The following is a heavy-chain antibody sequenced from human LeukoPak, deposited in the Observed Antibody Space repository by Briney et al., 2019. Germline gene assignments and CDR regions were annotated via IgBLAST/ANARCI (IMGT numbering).Heavy chain of an antibody. D-gene: IGHD6-19*01. V-gene: IGHV1-2*06. Sequence: ASVKVSCKASGYTFTGYYMHWVRQAPGQGREWMGRINPNIGGTIYAQKFQGRVTMPRDTSITTAYMELSSLRSDDTAVYYCARGYTSNWDDWFGPWGQGTPVTVSS. CDR2: INPNIGGT. CDR3: ARGYTSNWDDWFGP. CDR1: GYTFTGYY. J-gene: IGHJ5*02.